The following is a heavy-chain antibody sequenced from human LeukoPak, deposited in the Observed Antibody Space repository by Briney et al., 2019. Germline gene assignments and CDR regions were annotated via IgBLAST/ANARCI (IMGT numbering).Heavy chain of an antibody. J-gene: IGHJ4*02. Sequence: GGSLRPSCAASGFTFSLYSMNWVRQAPGKGLEWVSSLNSNGTYIYYADSVKGRFTISRDSAKNSLYLQMNSLSAEDTAVYYCARDYSSSSLEYWGQGTLVTVSS. V-gene: IGHV3-21*01. D-gene: IGHD6-13*01. CDR3: ARDYSSSSLEY. CDR1: GFTFSLYS. CDR2: LNSNGTYI.